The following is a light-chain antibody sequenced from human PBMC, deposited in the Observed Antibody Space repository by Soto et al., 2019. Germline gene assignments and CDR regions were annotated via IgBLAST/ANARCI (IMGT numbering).Light chain of an antibody. Sequence: DIQMTPSPSSLSASVGDRVSVTCRASQSISTFLNWYQQRPGEAPKLLIYAASSLQSGVPSRFSGSGSGADFTLTIGSLQPEDFATYYCQQSYTTPRTLGQGTKVEVK. CDR1: QSISTF. J-gene: IGKJ1*01. CDR3: QQSYTTPRT. V-gene: IGKV1-39*01. CDR2: AAS.